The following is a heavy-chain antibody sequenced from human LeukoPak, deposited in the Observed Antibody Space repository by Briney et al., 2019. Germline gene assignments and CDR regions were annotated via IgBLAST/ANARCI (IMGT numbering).Heavy chain of an antibody. J-gene: IGHJ5*02. V-gene: IGHV3-23*01. CDR2: ISGSGGST. Sequence: GGSLRLSCAASGLTFSSYAMSWVRQAPGKGLEWVSAISGSGGSTYYADSVKGRFTISRDNSKNTLYLQMNSLRAEDTAVYYCAKGRSSTSWRWFDPWGQGTLVTVSS. D-gene: IGHD2-2*01. CDR3: AKGRSSTSWRWFDP. CDR1: GLTFSSYA.